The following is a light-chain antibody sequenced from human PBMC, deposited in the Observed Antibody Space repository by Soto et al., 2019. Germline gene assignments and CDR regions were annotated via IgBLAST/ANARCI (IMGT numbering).Light chain of an antibody. CDR1: SRDVGASDY. CDR2: EVN. J-gene: IGLJ1*01. CDR3: LSHSGSSNV. V-gene: IGLV2-8*01. Sequence: QSALTQPPSASGSPGQSVAISCTGTSRDVGASDYVSWYQQHSGKAPKLLLYEVNKRPSGVPDRFSGSKSGNTASLTVSALQADDEADYYCLSHSGSSNVLGTGPKVTVL.